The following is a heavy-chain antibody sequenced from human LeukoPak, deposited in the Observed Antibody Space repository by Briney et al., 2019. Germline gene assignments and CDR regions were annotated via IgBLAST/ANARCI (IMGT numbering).Heavy chain of an antibody. Sequence: ASETLSLNCTVSGGSISSDNSYWSWIRHHPGKGLEWIGHIYYSGSTYYSPSLKSRVTISIDTSKNQFSLKLRSVTAADTAVYFCARQYCDFLTAYYAAGSWFGPWGQGTLVTVSS. CDR2: IYYSGST. J-gene: IGHJ5*02. CDR3: ARQYCDFLTAYYAAGSWFGP. V-gene: IGHV4-31*03. D-gene: IGHD3-9*01. CDR1: GGSISSDNSY.